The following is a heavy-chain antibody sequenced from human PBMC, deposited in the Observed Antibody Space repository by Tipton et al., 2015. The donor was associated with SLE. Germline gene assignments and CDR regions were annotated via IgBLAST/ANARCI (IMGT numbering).Heavy chain of an antibody. V-gene: IGHV4-59*08. J-gene: IGHJ5*01. D-gene: IGHD5/OR15-5a*01. CDR2: LHYGGST. Sequence: TLSLTCTLSGDSISSYHWSWIRQPPGRGLEWIGYLHYGGSTDYNPSLKSRVTISVDRTKNQVSLKLSSVTAADTALYYCARLTSTSVRGRGMFDSWGQGTLITVSS. CDR1: GDSISSYH. CDR3: ARLTSTSVRGRGMFDS.